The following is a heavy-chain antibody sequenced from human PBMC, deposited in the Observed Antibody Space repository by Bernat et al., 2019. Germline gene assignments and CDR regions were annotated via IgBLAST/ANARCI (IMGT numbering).Heavy chain of an antibody. D-gene: IGHD6-19*01. V-gene: IGHV4-59*01. Sequence: QVQLQESGPGLVKPSETLSLTCTVSGGSISSYYWSWIRQPPGKGLEWIGYIYYSGSTNYNPSLKSRVTISVDTSKNQFSLKLSSVTAADTAVYYCARSDSSGWVLLSYFDYWGQGTLVTVSS. CDR3: ARSDSSGWVLLSYFDY. CDR1: GGSISSYY. J-gene: IGHJ4*02. CDR2: IYYSGST.